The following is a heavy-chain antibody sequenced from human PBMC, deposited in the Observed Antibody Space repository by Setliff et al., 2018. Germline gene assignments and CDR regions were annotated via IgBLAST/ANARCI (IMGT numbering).Heavy chain of an antibody. CDR1: DDSISSRRNY. CDR2: IYTSWST. J-gene: IGHJ6*03. CDR3: ARMSGFQYIDV. D-gene: IGHD3-3*01. Sequence: TLSLTCTVSDDSISSRRNYWGWFRQPAGKELEWIGQIYTSWSTNYNPSLKSRVTISLDTSKNQFSLSLTSVTAEDTAVYYCARMSGFQYIDVWDKGTTVTVSS. V-gene: IGHV4-61*09.